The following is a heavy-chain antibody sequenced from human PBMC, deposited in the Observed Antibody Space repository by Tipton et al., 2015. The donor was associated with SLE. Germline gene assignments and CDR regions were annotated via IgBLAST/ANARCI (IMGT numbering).Heavy chain of an antibody. V-gene: IGHV3-20*04. CDR1: GFTFDDYG. CDR3: AKDSYEDGYFDL. J-gene: IGHJ2*01. D-gene: IGHD2-8*01. CDR2: INWNGGST. Sequence: SLRLSCAASGFTFDDYGMSWVRQAPGKGLEWVSGINWNGGSTDYADSVKGRFTISRDNSKDTLDLQMNGLRTEDTGVYYCAKDSYEDGYFDLWGRGTLVTV.